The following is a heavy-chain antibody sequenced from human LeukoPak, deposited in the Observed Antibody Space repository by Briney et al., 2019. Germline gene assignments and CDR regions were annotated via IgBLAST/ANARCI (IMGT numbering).Heavy chain of an antibody. J-gene: IGHJ4*02. CDR1: GFTFSSYG. D-gene: IGHD5-12*01. V-gene: IGHV3-30*02. CDR3: VSPDSGYDLFDY. CDR2: IRYDGSNK. Sequence: PGGSLRLSCAASGFTFSSYGMHWVRQAPGKGLEWVAFIRYDGSNKYYADSVKGRFTISRDNSKNTLYLQMNSLRAEDTAVYYCVSPDSGYDLFDYWGQGTLVTVSS.